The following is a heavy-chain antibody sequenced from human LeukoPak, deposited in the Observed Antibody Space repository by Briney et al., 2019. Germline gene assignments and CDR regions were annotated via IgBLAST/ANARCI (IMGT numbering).Heavy chain of an antibody. J-gene: IGHJ4*02. V-gene: IGHV4-39*02. CDR1: GGSISSSSYY. D-gene: IGHD2-2*01. CDR3: ARDIVVVGFDY. CDR2: IYYSGST. Sequence: SETLSLTCTVPGGSISSSSYYWGWIRQPLGKGLEWIGSIYYSGSTYYNPSLKSRVTISVDTSRNQFSLKLSSVTAADTAVYYCARDIVVVGFDYWGQGTLVTVSS.